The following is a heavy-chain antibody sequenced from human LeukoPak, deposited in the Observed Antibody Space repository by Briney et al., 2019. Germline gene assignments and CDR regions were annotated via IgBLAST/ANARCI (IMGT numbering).Heavy chain of an antibody. J-gene: IGHJ1*01. CDR1: GDSVSSNSVA. CDR2: ASYKSEWYF. Sequence: SQTLSLTCALSGDSVSSNSVAWNWVRQSPSRGLEWLGRASYKSEWYFNYAVSVKSRITINADTSKNQFSLRLISVTPEDTAVYYCARWDHGSGRFQNWGQGTLVTVSS. D-gene: IGHD6-19*01. CDR3: ARWDHGSGRFQN. V-gene: IGHV6-1*01.